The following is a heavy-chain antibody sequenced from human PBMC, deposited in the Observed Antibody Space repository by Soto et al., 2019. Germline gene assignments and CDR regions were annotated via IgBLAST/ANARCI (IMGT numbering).Heavy chain of an antibody. Sequence: GGSLRLSCAASGFAFSSYGMHWVHQAPGKGLEWVAVISYDGSNKYYADSVKGRFTISRDNSKNTLYLQMNSLRAEDTAVYYCAGDITRFDYWGQGTLVTVSS. CDR3: AGDITRFDY. CDR1: GFAFSSYG. D-gene: IGHD3-16*01. V-gene: IGHV3-30*03. CDR2: ISYDGSNK. J-gene: IGHJ4*02.